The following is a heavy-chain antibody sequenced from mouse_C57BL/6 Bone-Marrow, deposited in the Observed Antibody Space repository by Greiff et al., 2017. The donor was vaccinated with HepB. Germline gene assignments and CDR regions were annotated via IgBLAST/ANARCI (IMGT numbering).Heavy chain of an antibody. CDR3: ARGLYYYGSSYWYFDV. CDR2: ILPGSGST. V-gene: IGHV1-9*01. Sequence: VQRVESGAELMKPGASVKLSCKATGYTFTGYWIEWVKQRPGHGLEWIGEILPGSGSTNYNEKFKGKATFTADTSSNTAYMQLSSLTTEDSAIYYCARGLYYYGSSYWYFDVWGTGTTVTVSS. D-gene: IGHD1-1*01. J-gene: IGHJ1*03. CDR1: GYTFTGYW.